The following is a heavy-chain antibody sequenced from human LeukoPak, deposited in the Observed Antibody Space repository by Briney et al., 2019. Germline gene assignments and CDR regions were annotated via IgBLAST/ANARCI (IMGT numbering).Heavy chain of an antibody. J-gene: IGHJ4*02. CDR1: AGSFSGYY. D-gene: IGHD3-3*01. CDR2: INHSGST. V-gene: IGHV4-34*01. CDR3: ARGLNDSWTGENY. Sequence: SETLSLTCAVYAGSFSGYYWSWIRQPPGKGLEWIGEINHSGSTNYNPSLKSRVTISLDTSKSQFSLKVRYVTAADTAVYYCARGLNDSWTGENYWGQGTLVTVSS.